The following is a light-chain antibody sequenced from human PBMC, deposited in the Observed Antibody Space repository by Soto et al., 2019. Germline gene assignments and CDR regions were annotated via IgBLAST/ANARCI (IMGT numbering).Light chain of an antibody. Sequence: DVQMTQSPSSLSASVGDRVTITCQASQDIDNHLNWFQQKPGKAPKLLIYDASNLQTGVSSRFSGSGSGTHFTFTIISLHPEDIATYYCQHFHTLPYSFGLGTKLEIK. CDR3: QHFHTLPYS. J-gene: IGKJ2*03. CDR1: QDIDNH. CDR2: DAS. V-gene: IGKV1-33*01.